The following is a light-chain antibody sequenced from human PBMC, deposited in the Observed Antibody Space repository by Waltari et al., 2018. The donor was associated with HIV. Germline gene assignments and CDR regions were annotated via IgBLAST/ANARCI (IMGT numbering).Light chain of an antibody. Sequence: EIVMTQSPGTLSVSPGERATLSCRASQGISSSLPWYQQKPGQAPRLLIYGASTRGTGIPVRFSGSGSGTEFTLTISSLQSEDFAVYYCQQYNNWPPGLTFGGGTKVEIK. CDR2: GAS. V-gene: IGKV3-15*01. CDR1: QGISSS. J-gene: IGKJ4*01. CDR3: QQYNNWPPGLT.